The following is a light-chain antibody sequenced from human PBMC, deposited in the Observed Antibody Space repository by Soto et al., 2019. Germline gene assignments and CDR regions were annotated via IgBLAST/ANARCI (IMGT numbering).Light chain of an antibody. V-gene: IGKV3-20*01. J-gene: IGKJ3*01. CDR1: QSVSSSY. Sequence: EIVLTQSPGTLSLSPGERATLSCRASQSVSSSYLAWYQQKPGQAPRLLIYGASSRATGIPDRFSGSGSGTDFTLNISRLEPEDFAVYYCQQYGSSPPWFTFGPGTKVDIK. CDR3: QQYGSSPPWFT. CDR2: GAS.